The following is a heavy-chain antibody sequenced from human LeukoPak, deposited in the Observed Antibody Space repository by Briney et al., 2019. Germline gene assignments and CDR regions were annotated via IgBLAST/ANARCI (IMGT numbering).Heavy chain of an antibody. V-gene: IGHV3-21*01. CDR3: ARDYDADY. Sequence: PGGSLRLSCAASGFTFSTYSMNWVRHTQGQGLEWVSSISTSSSHIYYADSVKGRLTISRDNAKNSLYLQMHSLRAGDTAVYYCARDYDADYWGQGTLVTVSS. CDR1: GFTFSTYS. D-gene: IGHD5-12*01. CDR2: ISTSSSHI. J-gene: IGHJ4*02.